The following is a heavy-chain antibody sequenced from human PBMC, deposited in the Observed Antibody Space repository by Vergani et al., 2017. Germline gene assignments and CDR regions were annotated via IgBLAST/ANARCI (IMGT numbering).Heavy chain of an antibody. CDR2: MNPNSGNT. J-gene: IGHJ6*03. V-gene: IGHV1-8*01. D-gene: IGHD2-2*01. Sequence: QVQLVQSGAEVKKPGASVKVSCKASGYTFTSYDINWVRQATGQGLEWMGWMNPNSGNTGYAQKCQGRVTMTRNTSISTAYMELSSLRSEDTAVYYCARGTYCSSTSCRPYYYYYYMDVWGKGTTVTVSS. CDR3: ARGTYCSSTSCRPYYYYYYMDV. CDR1: GYTFTSYD.